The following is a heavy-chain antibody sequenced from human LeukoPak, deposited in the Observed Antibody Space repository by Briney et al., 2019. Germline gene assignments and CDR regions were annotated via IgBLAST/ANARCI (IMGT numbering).Heavy chain of an antibody. J-gene: IGHJ4*02. D-gene: IGHD4-17*01. Sequence: GGSLRLSCAASGFTFSSYSMIWVRQAPGKGLEWVSSISSSSSYIYYADSVKGRFTISRDNAKNSLYLQMNSLRAEDTAVYYCARVTSGSYGDYPLDYWGQGTLVTVSS. V-gene: IGHV3-21*01. CDR2: ISSSSSYI. CDR1: GFTFSSYS. CDR3: ARVTSGSYGDYPLDY.